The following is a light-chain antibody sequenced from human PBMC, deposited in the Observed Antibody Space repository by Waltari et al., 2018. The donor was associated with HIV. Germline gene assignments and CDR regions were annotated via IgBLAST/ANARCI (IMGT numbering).Light chain of an antibody. Sequence: AIQMSQSPSSLSASVGDRVTITCRASQAIGNDLAWYQQKLGEAPKLLIYGASILHSGVSSRFSGSGSGRDFTLTISGLQPEDFAIYYCLQDYTYPRTFGQGTNLDI. J-gene: IGKJ2*01. CDR1: QAIGND. CDR3: LQDYTYPRT. V-gene: IGKV1-6*01. CDR2: GAS.